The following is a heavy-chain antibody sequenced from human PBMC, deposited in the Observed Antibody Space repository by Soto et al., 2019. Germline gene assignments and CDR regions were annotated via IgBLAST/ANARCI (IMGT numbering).Heavy chain of an antibody. Sequence: QVQLQQWGAGLLKPSETLSLTCAVYGGSFSGYYWSWIRQPPGKGLEWIGEINHSGSTNYNPSLKSRVTISVGTSKNQFSLKLSSVTAADTAVYYCARGGVEDYIWGSYRNFDYWGQGTLVTVSS. V-gene: IGHV4-34*01. CDR1: GGSFSGYY. J-gene: IGHJ4*02. D-gene: IGHD3-16*02. CDR2: INHSGST. CDR3: ARGGVEDYIWGSYRNFDY.